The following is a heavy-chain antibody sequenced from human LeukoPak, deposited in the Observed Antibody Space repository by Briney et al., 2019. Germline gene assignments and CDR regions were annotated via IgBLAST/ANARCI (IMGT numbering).Heavy chain of an antibody. CDR1: GGSISSSSYY. Sequence: SETLSLTCTVSGGSISSSSYYWGWIRQPPGKGLEWIGSIYYSGSTYYNPSLKSRVTISVDTSKNQFSLKLSSVTAADTAVYYCAIIAAADYWGQGTLVTVSS. J-gene: IGHJ4*02. CDR3: AIIAAADY. D-gene: IGHD6-13*01. V-gene: IGHV4-39*07. CDR2: IYYSGST.